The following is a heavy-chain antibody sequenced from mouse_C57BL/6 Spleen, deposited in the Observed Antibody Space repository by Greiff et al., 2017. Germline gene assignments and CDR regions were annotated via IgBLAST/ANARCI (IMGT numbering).Heavy chain of an antibody. CDR1: GFTFSSYT. CDR2: ISGGGGNT. CDR3: ASPHYYGSGGFAY. D-gene: IGHD1-1*01. V-gene: IGHV5-9*01. J-gene: IGHJ3*01. Sequence: EVQLVESGGGLVKPGGSLKLSCAASGFTFSSYTMSWVRQTPEKRLEWVATISGGGGNTYYPDSVKGRFTISRDNAKNTLYLQMSSLRSEDTALYYCASPHYYGSGGFAYWGQGTLVTVSA.